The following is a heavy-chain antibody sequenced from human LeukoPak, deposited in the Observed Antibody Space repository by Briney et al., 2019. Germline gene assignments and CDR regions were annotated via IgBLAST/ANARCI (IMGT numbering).Heavy chain of an antibody. Sequence: ASVKVSCKVSGYTLTELSMHWVRQAPGKGLEWMGGVDPEDGETFYAQKFQGRVTMTEDTSTDTAYMELSSLRSEDTAVYYCATGTIVGARYYYYYMDVWGKGTTVTVSS. CDR1: GYTLTELS. CDR2: VDPEDGET. J-gene: IGHJ6*03. V-gene: IGHV1-24*01. CDR3: ATGTIVGARYYYYYMDV. D-gene: IGHD1-26*01.